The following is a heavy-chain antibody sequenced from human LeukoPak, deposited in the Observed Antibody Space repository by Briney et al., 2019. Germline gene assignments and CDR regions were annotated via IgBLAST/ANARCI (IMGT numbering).Heavy chain of an antibody. D-gene: IGHD3-10*01. J-gene: IGHJ3*02. CDR2: VHHSGST. Sequence: SETLSLTCTVSGDSISSSSYYWGWIRQPPGKGLEWIGSVHHSGSTYYTPSLKSRVTISVDTSRNQFSLKLSSVTAADTAVYQCARLYYYGSGSYLSGFDIWGQGTMVTVSS. V-gene: IGHV4-39*01. CDR1: GDSISSSSYY. CDR3: ARLYYYGSGSYLSGFDI.